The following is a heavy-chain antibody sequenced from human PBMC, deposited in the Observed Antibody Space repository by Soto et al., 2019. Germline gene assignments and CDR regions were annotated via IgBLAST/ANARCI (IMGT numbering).Heavy chain of an antibody. Sequence: QLQLQESGPGLVKPSETLSLTCTVSGGSISSSRYYWGWIRQPPGKGLEWIGNIFYSGNTYYNPSLKSRVIISVDTSKNHFSLKLTSVTAADTAVYYCARFTTFFDYWGQGTLVTVSS. D-gene: IGHD1-26*01. J-gene: IGHJ4*02. CDR2: IFYSGNT. V-gene: IGHV4-39*02. CDR3: ARFTTFFDY. CDR1: GGSISSSRYY.